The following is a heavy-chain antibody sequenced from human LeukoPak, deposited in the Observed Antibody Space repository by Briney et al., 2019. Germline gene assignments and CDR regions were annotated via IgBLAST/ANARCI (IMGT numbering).Heavy chain of an antibody. CDR3: ARDLDKLQLVTGSWFDP. CDR1: GGSISSYY. Sequence: PSETLSLTCTVSGGSISSYYWSWIRQPPGKGLEWIGYIYTSGSTNYNPSLKSRVTISVDTSKNQFSLKLSSVTAADTAVYYCARDLDKLQLVTGSWFDPWGQGTLVTVSS. D-gene: IGHD6-13*01. CDR2: IYTSGST. V-gene: IGHV4-4*09. J-gene: IGHJ5*02.